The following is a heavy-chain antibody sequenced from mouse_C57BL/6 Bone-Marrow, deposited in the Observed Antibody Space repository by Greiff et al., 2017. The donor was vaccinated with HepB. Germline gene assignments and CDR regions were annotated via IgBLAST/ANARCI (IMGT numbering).Heavy chain of an antibody. CDR1: GFTFSSYG. Sequence: EVKLVESGGDLVKPGGSLKLSCAASGFTFSSYGMSWVRQTPDKRLEWVATLSSGGSYTYYPDSVKGRFTISRDNAKNTLYLQMSSLKSENTAMYSCASLTGNYWYFDVWGTGTTVTVSS. CDR2: LSSGGSYT. J-gene: IGHJ1*03. CDR3: ASLTGNYWYFDV. D-gene: IGHD4-1*01. V-gene: IGHV5-6*01.